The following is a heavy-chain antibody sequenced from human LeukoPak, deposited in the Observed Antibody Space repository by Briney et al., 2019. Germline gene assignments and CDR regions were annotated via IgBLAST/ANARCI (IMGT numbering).Heavy chain of an antibody. J-gene: IGHJ3*01. CDR3: SKGVRGVPHYALDV. V-gene: IGHV3-9*03. CDR1: GFTFDDYA. D-gene: IGHD3-10*01. Sequence: AGGSLRLSCAASGFTFDDYAMLWVRHAPGKGLEWVSGISWNRGSIVCADSVEGRFTISRDNAKNSVYLQMNTLSAGDMALYYCSKGVRGVPHYALDVWGQGTMVTVSS. CDR2: ISWNRGSI.